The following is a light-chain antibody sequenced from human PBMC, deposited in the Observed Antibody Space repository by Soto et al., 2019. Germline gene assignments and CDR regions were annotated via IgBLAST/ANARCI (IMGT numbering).Light chain of an antibody. CDR3: QQRSNLPLT. CDR1: QSISIY. CDR2: DAY. Sequence: EIVLTQSPATLSLSPGERATLSCRASQSISIYLAWYQQKPGQAPRVLIYDAYNRATGIPARFSGSGSGTDFTLTISSLEPEDFAVYYCQQRSNLPLTFGGGTRVEIK. V-gene: IGKV3-11*01. J-gene: IGKJ4*01.